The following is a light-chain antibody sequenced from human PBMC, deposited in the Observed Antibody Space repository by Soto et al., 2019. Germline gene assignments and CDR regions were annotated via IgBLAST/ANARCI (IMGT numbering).Light chain of an antibody. Sequence: QTVVTQPPSASGTPGQRVTIFCSGSTSNIGTNTVIWYQQLPGAAPKLLIYSDNHRPSGVPDRFSGSKSGTSASLAISGLQSEDEADYYCAAWDVSLVVFGGGTKVTVL. J-gene: IGLJ2*01. CDR3: AAWDVSLVV. CDR2: SDN. CDR1: TSNIGTNT. V-gene: IGLV1-44*01.